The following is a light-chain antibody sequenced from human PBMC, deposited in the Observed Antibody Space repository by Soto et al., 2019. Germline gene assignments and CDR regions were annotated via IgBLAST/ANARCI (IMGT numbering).Light chain of an antibody. Sequence: QSALTQPPSVSGAPGQGVTVSCTGTSSNIGAGFDVHWYQQLPGAAPKLLIFGNSNRPSGVPDRFSGSKPGITASLAITGLQAEVKDNIDCESLDNTRNFFYVSGPGTKVT. J-gene: IGLJ1*01. CDR2: GNS. V-gene: IGLV1-40*01. CDR1: SSNIGAGFD. CDR3: ESLDNTRNFFYV.